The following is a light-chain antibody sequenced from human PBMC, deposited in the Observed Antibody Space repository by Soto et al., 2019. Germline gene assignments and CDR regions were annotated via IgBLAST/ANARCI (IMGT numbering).Light chain of an antibody. CDR3: LLSYSGARPVV. CDR1: TGAVTSGHY. V-gene: IGLV7-46*01. CDR2: DTS. Sequence: QAVVTQEPSLTVSPGGTVTLTCGSSTGAVTSGHYPYWFQQKPGQAPRTLIYDTSNKHSWTPAQFSGSLLGGKAALTLSGAQPEDEAEYYCLLSYSGARPVVFGGGTKVTVL. J-gene: IGLJ2*01.